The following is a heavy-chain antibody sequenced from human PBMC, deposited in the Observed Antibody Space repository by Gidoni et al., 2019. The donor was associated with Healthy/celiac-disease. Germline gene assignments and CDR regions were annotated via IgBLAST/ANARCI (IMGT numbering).Heavy chain of an antibody. CDR3: ASKSSSSRDYYYYYYMDV. J-gene: IGHJ6*03. CDR2: IKQDGSEK. CDR1: GFTFSSYW. V-gene: IGHV3-7*01. D-gene: IGHD6-6*01. Sequence: EVQLVESGGGLVQPGGSLRLSCAASGFTFSSYWMSWVRQAPGKGLEWVANIKQDGSEKYYVDSVKGRFTISRDNAKNSLYLQMNSLRAEDTAVYYCASKSSSSRDYYYYYYMDVWGKGTTVTVSS.